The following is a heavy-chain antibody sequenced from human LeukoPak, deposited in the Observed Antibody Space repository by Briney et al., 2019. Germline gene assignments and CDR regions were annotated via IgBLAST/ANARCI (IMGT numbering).Heavy chain of an antibody. V-gene: IGHV3-30*02. CDR2: IRHDGSKI. J-gene: IGHJ3*01. D-gene: IGHD2-15*01. Sequence: GGSLRLSCEASGFTFSNYGMHWVRQAPGKGLEWAAFIRHDGSKIYYADSVKGRFTISRDSSKSTLYLQTNSLRAEDTAVYHCARAQRIMMTHAFDLWGQGTMVTVSS. CDR1: GFTFSNYG. CDR3: ARAQRIMMTHAFDL.